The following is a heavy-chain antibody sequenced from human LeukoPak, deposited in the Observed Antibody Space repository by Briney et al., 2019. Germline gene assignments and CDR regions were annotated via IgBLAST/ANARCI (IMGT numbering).Heavy chain of an antibody. CDR2: IYYSGST. D-gene: IGHD3-10*02. Sequence: SETLSLTCTVSGGSISSYYWSWIRQPPGKGLERIGYIYYSGSTNYNPSLKSRVTISVDTSKNQFSLRLSSVTAADTAVYYCARQAYDYVDSPFHYWGQGTLVTVSS. J-gene: IGHJ4*02. V-gene: IGHV4-59*08. CDR3: ARQAYDYVDSPFHY. CDR1: GGSISSYY.